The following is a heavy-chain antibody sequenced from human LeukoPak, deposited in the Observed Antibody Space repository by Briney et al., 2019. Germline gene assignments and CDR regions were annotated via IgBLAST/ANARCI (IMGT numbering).Heavy chain of an antibody. Sequence: GGSLRLSCAASGFTFSSYAMHWVRQAPGKGLEWVALISYGGSNKYYADSAKGRFTISRDNSKNTLYLQMNSLRAEDTAVYYCARRYSGDFDYWGQGTLVTVSS. CDR1: GFTFSSYA. CDR3: ARRYSGDFDY. CDR2: ISYGGSNK. D-gene: IGHD2-15*01. J-gene: IGHJ4*02. V-gene: IGHV3-30*04.